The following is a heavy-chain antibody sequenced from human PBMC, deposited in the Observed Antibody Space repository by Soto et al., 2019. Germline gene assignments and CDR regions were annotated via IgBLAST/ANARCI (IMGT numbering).Heavy chain of an antibody. CDR1: GFTFSGYA. CDR2: ISGSATNI. J-gene: IGHJ6*02. Sequence: PVGSLRLSCAVSGFTFSGYAMSWVRQAPGKGLEWVSAISGSATNIYYADSVKGRFTISRDNSKNTLFLQMNSLSAEDTAVYYCAKGIRMIVTHGAMDFWGQGTAVTVSS. V-gene: IGHV3-23*01. CDR3: AKGIRMIVTHGAMDF. D-gene: IGHD3-22*01.